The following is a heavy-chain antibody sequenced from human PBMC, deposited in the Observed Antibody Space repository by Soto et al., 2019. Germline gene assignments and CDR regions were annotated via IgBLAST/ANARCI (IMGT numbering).Heavy chain of an antibody. CDR2: IYYSGST. J-gene: IGHJ6*02. V-gene: IGHV4-61*01. CDR1: GGSVSSGSYY. CDR3: ARDHRQQLVSPGYYYYGMDV. D-gene: IGHD6-13*01. Sequence: QVQLQESGPGLVKPSETLSLTCTVSGGSVSSGSYYWSWIRQPPGKGLEWIGYIYYSGSTNYNPPLKSRVTISVDTSKNQFSLKLSSVTAADTAVYYCARDHRQQLVSPGYYYYGMDVWGQGTTVTVSS.